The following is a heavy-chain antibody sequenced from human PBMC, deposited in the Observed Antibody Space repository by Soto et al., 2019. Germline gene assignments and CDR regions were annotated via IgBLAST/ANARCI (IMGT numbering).Heavy chain of an antibody. V-gene: IGHV3-21*01. CDR1: GFTFNTYS. Sequence: WGSLRLSCAASGFTFNTYSINFFRHSPFKWLEWASFISSRNSFIYYADSVRGRFTISRDNAKNSVFLQMNSLRVEDTAVYYCARDPAGSTRPYYYGMDVWGQGTTVTVSS. D-gene: IGHD2-2*01. CDR2: ISSRNSFI. J-gene: IGHJ6*02. CDR3: ARDPAGSTRPYYYGMDV.